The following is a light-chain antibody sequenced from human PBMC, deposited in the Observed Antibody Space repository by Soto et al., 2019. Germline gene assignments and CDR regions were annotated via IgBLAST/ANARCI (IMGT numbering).Light chain of an antibody. CDR1: QSISSTY. J-gene: IGKJ1*01. CDR2: DAS. Sequence: EIILTQSPDTLSLSPGERATLSCRASQSISSTYLTWYHQRPGQAPRLLIYDASRRATGIPDRFSGSGSGTDFSLTINRLEPEDFAVYYCQHYDSARWTFGLGTKVDIK. CDR3: QHYDSARWT. V-gene: IGKV3-20*01.